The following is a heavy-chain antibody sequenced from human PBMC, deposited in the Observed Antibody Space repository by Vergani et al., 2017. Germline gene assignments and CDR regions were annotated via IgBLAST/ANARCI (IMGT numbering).Heavy chain of an antibody. Sequence: VQLVESGGGLVQPGGSLRLSCAASGFLFSDYWLNWVRQSPGGGLEWVANIKQDGSEELYVDSVKGRFTISRDNAKNSVFLQINGLIAEDTAVYYWSRGGVVGSTGRTFEFWGQGTTVTVSS. CDR2: IKQDGSEE. CDR3: SRGGVVGSTGRTFEF. J-gene: IGHJ3*01. V-gene: IGHV3-7*01. CDR1: GFLFSDYW. D-gene: IGHD1-26*01.